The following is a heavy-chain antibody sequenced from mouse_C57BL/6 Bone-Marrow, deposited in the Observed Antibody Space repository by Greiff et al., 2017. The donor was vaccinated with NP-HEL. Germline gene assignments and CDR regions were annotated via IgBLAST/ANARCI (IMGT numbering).Heavy chain of an antibody. J-gene: IGHJ3*01. CDR1: GYAFSSYW. Sequence: VQLQESGAELVKPGASVKISCKASGYAFSSYWMNWVKQRPGKGLEWIGQIYPGDGDTNYNGKFKGKATLTADKSSSTAYMQLSSLTSEDSAVYFCATGYDYDEAWFAYWGQGTLVTVSA. CDR3: ATGYDYDEAWFAY. D-gene: IGHD2-4*01. CDR2: IYPGDGDT. V-gene: IGHV1-80*01.